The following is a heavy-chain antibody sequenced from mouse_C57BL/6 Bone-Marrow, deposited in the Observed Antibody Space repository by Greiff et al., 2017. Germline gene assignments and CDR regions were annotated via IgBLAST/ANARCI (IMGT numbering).Heavy chain of an antibody. CDR3: ASHMITGNYFDY. J-gene: IGHJ2*01. CDR2: IYPRRGNT. CDR1: GYTFTSYG. D-gene: IGHD2-4*01. V-gene: IGHV1-81*01. Sequence: QVQLQQSGAELARPGASVKLSCKASGYTFTSYGISWVKQRTGQGLEWIGEIYPRRGNTYYNEKFQGQATLTADKSSSTAYMEIRSLPSEDTAVYFCASHMITGNYFDYWGQGTTLTVSS.